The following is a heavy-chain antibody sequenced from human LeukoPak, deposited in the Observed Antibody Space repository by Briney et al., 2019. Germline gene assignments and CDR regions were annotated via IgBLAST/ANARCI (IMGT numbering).Heavy chain of an antibody. V-gene: IGHV1-2*06. Sequence: ASVKVSCKASGYTFTGYYMHWVRQAPGQGLEWMGRINPNSGGTNYAQKFQGRVTMTRDTSISTAYMELSRLRSDDTAVYYCAGDPSLMGVRGWSYFDYWGQGTLVTVSS. D-gene: IGHD6-19*01. J-gene: IGHJ4*02. CDR2: INPNSGGT. CDR1: GYTFTGYY. CDR3: AGDPSLMGVRGWSYFDY.